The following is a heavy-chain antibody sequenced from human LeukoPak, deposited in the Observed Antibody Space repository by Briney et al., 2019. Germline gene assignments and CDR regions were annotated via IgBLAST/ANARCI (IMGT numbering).Heavy chain of an antibody. CDR2: INPNSGGT. D-gene: IGHD6-19*01. Sequence: ASVKVSCKASGYTFTGYYMHWVRQAPGQGLEWMGWINPNSGGTNYAQKFQGRVTMTRDTSISTAYMELGRLRSDDTAVYYCARDIVGGTVTGTFDWGHGTLVTVSS. CDR1: GYTFTGYY. CDR3: ARDIVGGTVTGTFD. V-gene: IGHV1-2*02. J-gene: IGHJ4*01.